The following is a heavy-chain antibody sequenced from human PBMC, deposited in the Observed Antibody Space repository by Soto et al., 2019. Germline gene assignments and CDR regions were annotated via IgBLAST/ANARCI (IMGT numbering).Heavy chain of an antibody. CDR1: GYTFTRYG. D-gene: IGHD2-2*01. CDR2: TSADNGDT. CDR3: ARDERGTCTTSSCYYFDY. J-gene: IGHJ4*02. V-gene: IGHV1-18*04. Sequence: QVQLVQSGAEVKEPGASVKVSCKASGYTFTRYGFSWVRQASGQGLEWMAWTSADNGDTNFAPKLQGRVTLTTDTSTGTAYMELRSLRSDDTAVYYCARDERGTCTTSSCYYFDYWGQGTLVTVSS.